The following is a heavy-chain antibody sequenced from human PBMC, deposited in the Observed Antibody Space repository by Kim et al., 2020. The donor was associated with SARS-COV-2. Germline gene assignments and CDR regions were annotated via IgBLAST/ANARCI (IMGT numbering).Heavy chain of an antibody. V-gene: IGHV3-49*04. CDR2: IRSKAYGGTT. CDR3: TRVSPTMIVVVMDY. D-gene: IGHD3-22*01. CDR1: GFTFGDYA. Sequence: GGSLRLSCTASGFTFGDYAMSWVRQAPGKGLEWVGFIRSKAYGGTTEYAASVKGRFTISRDDSKSIAYLQMNSLKTEDTAVYYCTRVSPTMIVVVMDYWGQGTLVTVSS. J-gene: IGHJ4*02.